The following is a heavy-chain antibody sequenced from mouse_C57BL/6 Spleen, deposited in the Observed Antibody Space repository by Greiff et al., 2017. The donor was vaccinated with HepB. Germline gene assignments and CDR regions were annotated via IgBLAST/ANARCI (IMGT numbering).Heavy chain of an antibody. D-gene: IGHD1-1*01. CDR3: ASYYYGSSYWYFDG. CDR2: IYPGNGDT. CDR1: GYTFTSYN. J-gene: IGHJ1*03. V-gene: IGHV1-12*01. Sequence: VQLQQSGAELVRPGASVKMSCKASGYTFTSYNMHWVKQTPRQGLEWIGAIYPGNGDTSYNQKFKGKATLTVDKSSSTAYMQLSSLTSEDSAVYCCASYYYGSSYWYFDGWGTGTTVTVSS.